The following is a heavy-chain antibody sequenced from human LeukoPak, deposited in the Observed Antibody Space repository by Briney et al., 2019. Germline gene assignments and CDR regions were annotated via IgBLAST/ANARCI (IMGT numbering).Heavy chain of an antibody. J-gene: IGHJ3*02. V-gene: IGHV1-18*01. Sequence: ASVKVSCKASGGTFSSYAISWVRQAPGQGLEWMGWISAYNGNTNYAQKLQGRVTMTTDTSTSTAYMELRSLRSDDTAVYYCARMTTVGDAFDIWGQGTMVTVSS. CDR1: GGTFSSYA. CDR3: ARMTTVGDAFDI. D-gene: IGHD4-23*01. CDR2: ISAYNGNT.